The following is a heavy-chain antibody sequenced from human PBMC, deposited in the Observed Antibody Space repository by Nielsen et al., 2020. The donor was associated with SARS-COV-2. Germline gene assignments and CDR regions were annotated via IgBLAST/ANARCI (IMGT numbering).Heavy chain of an antibody. CDR1: GFIFITYG. J-gene: IGHJ4*02. CDR2: ISCSGGIT. Sequence: GGSLRLSFVASGFIFITYGMHWFPQAPGKGLDWFSAISCSGGITYYADSVKGRFTISRDNSKNTLYMQMNSLRAEDTAVYYCAKEPWYYWGQGTLVTGSS. CDR3: AKEPWYY. D-gene: IGHD2-15*01. V-gene: IGHV3-23*01.